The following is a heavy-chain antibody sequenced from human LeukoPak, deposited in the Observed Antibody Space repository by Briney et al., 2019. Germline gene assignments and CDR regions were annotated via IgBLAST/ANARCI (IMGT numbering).Heavy chain of an antibody. D-gene: IGHD3-22*01. CDR3: AKGWSSGYYYAVEC. Sequence: QPGGSLRLSCAASGFTFSGYAMSWVRQAPGKGLEWVSAISGSGGSTYYADSVKGRFTISRDNSKNTLYLQMNSLRAEDTAVYYCAKGWSSGYYYAVECWGQGTLVTVSS. CDR1: GFTFSGYA. J-gene: IGHJ4*02. V-gene: IGHV3-23*01. CDR2: ISGSGGST.